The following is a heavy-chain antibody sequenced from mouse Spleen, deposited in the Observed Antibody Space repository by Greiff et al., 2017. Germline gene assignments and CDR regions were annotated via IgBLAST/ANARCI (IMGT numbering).Heavy chain of an antibody. V-gene: IGHV1-50*01. CDR3: TRSLHYAMDY. CDR2: IDPSDSYT. J-gene: IGHJ4*01. CDR1: GYTFTSYW. Sequence: QVQLQQPGAELVKPGASVKLSCKASGYTFTSYWMQWVKQRPGQGLEWIGEIDPSDSYTNYNQKFKDKATLTVDKSSSTAYMQLSSPTSEDSAVYYCTRSLHYAMDYWGQGTSVTVSS.